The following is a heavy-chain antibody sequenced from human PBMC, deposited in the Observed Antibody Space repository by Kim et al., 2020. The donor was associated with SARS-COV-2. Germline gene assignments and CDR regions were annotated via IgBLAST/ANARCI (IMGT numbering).Heavy chain of an antibody. J-gene: IGHJ6*04. CDR3: STRTEEYSNYHYYVMDL. D-gene: IGHD4-4*01. CDR2: ISSSGSTI. Sequence: GGSLRLSCAASGFTFSSYEMNWVRQAPGKGLEWVSYISSSGSTIYYADSVKGRFTIPRDNAKNSLYLQMNSLRAEDTAVYYCSTRTEEYSNYHYYVMDLWGKGTALTVSS. CDR1: GFTFSSYE. V-gene: IGHV3-48*03.